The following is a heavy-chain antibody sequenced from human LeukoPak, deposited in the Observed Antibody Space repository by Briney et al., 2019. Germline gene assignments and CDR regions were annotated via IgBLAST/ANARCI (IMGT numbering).Heavy chain of an antibody. D-gene: IGHD3-3*01. CDR2: IYTSGST. CDR1: GGSISSGSYY. J-gene: IGHJ4*02. V-gene: IGHV4-61*02. Sequence: SETLSLTCTVSGGSISSGSYYWSWIRQPAGKGLEWIGRIYTSGSTNYNPSLKSRVTISVDTSKNQFSLKLSSVTAADTAVYYCARASITIFGAAGLDYWGQGTLVTVSS. CDR3: ARASITIFGAAGLDY.